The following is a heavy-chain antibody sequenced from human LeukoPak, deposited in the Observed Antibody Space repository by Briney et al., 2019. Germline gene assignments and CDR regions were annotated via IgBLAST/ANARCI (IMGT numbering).Heavy chain of an antibody. V-gene: IGHV3-66*01. D-gene: IGHD3-10*01. Sequence: PGGSLRLSCAASGFTISSNYMSWVRQAPGKGLEWVSVIYSGGSTYYADSVKGRFTISRDNSKNTLYLQMNSLRAEDTAVYYCARVLLWFGELGVDWYFDLWGRGTLVTVSS. J-gene: IGHJ2*01. CDR3: ARVLLWFGELGVDWYFDL. CDR1: GFTISSNY. CDR2: IYSGGST.